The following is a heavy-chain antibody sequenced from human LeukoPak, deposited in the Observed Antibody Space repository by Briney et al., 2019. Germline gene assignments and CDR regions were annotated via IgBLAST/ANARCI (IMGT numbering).Heavy chain of an antibody. Sequence: ASVKVSCKASGYTFTGNYMHWVRQAPGQGLEWMGWINPNSGGTNYAQKFQGRVTMTRDTSTSTVYMELSSLRSEDTAVYYCAVPYYDKTKLDYWGQGTLVTVSS. V-gene: IGHV1-2*02. CDR2: INPNSGGT. CDR3: AVPYYDKTKLDY. J-gene: IGHJ4*02. CDR1: GYTFTGNY. D-gene: IGHD3-22*01.